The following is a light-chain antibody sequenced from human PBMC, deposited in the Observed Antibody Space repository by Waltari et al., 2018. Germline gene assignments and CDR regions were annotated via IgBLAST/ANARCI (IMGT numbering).Light chain of an antibody. Sequence: SYELTQPPSVAVSPGQTARITCPGDALPNQIRYWYQQKPGQAPGLVIYKDSERPSGIPERFSGSSSGTTVTLTISGVQAEDEADYYCQSADSSDTYVVFGGGTKLTVL. CDR3: QSADSSDTYVV. V-gene: IGLV3-25*03. J-gene: IGLJ2*01. CDR2: KDS. CDR1: ALPNQI.